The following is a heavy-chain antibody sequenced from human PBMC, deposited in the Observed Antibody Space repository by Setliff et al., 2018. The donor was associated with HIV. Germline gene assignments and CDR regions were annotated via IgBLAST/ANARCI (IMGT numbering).Heavy chain of an antibody. Sequence: KASETLSLTCTVSGGSISSYYWSWIRQPPGKGLEWIGYIYYSGSTNYNPSLKSRVTKSVDTSKNQFSLKLSSVIAADTAVYYCARIFGDQGYYYGMDVLGQGTTVTVSS. CDR2: IYYSGST. V-gene: IGHV4-59*01. D-gene: IGHD3-3*01. CDR1: GGSISSYY. CDR3: ARIFGDQGYYYGMDV. J-gene: IGHJ6*02.